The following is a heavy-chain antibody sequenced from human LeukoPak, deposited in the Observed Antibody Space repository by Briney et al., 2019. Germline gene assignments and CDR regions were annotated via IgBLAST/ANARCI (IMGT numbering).Heavy chain of an antibody. CDR2: ISVSGDTI. CDR1: GFPFSAYE. V-gene: IGHV3-48*03. D-gene: IGHD3-10*01. CDR3: ARGTLYYGSESYDY. Sequence: GGSLRLSCAASGFPFSAYEMNWVRQAPGKGLEWVSYISVSGDTIYYADSVKGRFTISRDNARKSLYLQMKSLRAEDTAVYYCARGTLYYGSESYDYWGQGTLVAVSS. J-gene: IGHJ4*02.